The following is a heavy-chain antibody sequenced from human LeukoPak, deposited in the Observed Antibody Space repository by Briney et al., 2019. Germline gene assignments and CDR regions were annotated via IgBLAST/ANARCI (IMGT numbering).Heavy chain of an antibody. CDR3: ARVPRITIFGVVTAGPYDAFDI. D-gene: IGHD3-3*01. CDR1: GGSISSGSYY. V-gene: IGHV4-61*02. Sequence: PSEPLSLTCTVSGGSISSGSYYWSWIRQPAGKGLEWIGRIYTSGSTNYNPSLKSRVTISVDTSKNQFSLKLSSVTAADTAVYYCARVPRITIFGVVTAGPYDAFDIWGQGTMVTVSS. CDR2: IYTSGST. J-gene: IGHJ3*02.